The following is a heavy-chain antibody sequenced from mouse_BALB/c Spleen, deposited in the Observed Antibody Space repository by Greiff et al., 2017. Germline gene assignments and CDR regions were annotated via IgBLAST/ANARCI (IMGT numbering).Heavy chain of an antibody. CDR1: GFTFSDYY. CDR3: ARDPLTGTNYAMDY. V-gene: IGHV5-4*02. D-gene: IGHD4-1*01. CDR2: ISDGGSYT. J-gene: IGHJ4*01. Sequence: EVQLVESGGGLVKPGGSLKLSCAASGFTFSDYYMYWVRQTPEKRLEWVATISDGGSYTYYPDSVKGRFTISRDNAKNNLYLQMSSLKSEDTAMYYCARDPLTGTNYAMDYWGQGTSVTVSS.